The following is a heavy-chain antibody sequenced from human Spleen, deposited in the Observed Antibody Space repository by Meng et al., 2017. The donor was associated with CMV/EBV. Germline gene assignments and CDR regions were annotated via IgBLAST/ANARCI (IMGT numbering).Heavy chain of an antibody. CDR3: ARDSRDCSSASCYSWPYSYYYGMDV. V-gene: IGHV1-69*05. Sequence: VSCKASGGTFSSYAISWVRQAPGQGLEWMGGIIPMFGTANYAQNFQGRVTITTDESTSTVYMELSSLRSDDTAVFYCARDSRDCSSASCYSWPYSYYYGMDVWGQGTTVTVSS. D-gene: IGHD2-2*02. J-gene: IGHJ6*02. CDR1: GGTFSSYA. CDR2: IIPMFGTA.